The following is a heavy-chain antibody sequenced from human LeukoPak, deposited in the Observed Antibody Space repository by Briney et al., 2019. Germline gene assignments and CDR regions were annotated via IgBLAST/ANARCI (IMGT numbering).Heavy chain of an antibody. CDR2: ISSSSSYI. CDR1: GFTFSKYP. CDR3: ARDIYYDSSGYYGSVY. D-gene: IGHD3-22*01. Sequence: GGSLRLSCVASGFTFSKYPMNWVRQAPGKGLEWVSSISSSSSYIYYADSVKGRFTISRDNAKNSLYLQMNSLSAEDTAVYYCARDIYYDSSGYYGSVYWGQGTLVTVSS. V-gene: IGHV3-21*01. J-gene: IGHJ4*02.